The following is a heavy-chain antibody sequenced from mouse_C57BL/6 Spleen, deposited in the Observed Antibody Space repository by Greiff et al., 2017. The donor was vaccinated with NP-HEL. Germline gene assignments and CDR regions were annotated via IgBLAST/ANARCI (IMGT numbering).Heavy chain of an antibody. Sequence: QVQLQQPGAELVKPGASVKLSCKASGYTFTSYWMQWVKQRPGQGLEWIGEIDPSDSYTNYNQKFKGKATLTVDTSSSTAYMQLSSLTSEDSAVYYCARKGGIYYGNFYAMDYWGQGTSVTVSS. D-gene: IGHD2-1*01. J-gene: IGHJ4*01. CDR2: IDPSDSYT. V-gene: IGHV1-50*01. CDR1: GYTFTSYW. CDR3: ARKGGIYYGNFYAMDY.